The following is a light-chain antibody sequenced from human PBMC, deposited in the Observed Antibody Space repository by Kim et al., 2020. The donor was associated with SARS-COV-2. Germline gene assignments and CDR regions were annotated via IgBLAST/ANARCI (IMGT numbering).Light chain of an antibody. V-gene: IGLV2-23*02. CDR2: EVR. CDR1: SSDVGTYDL. J-gene: IGLJ1*01. CDR3: CSYAGSRNV. Sequence: PGQSITFSCTGTSSDVGTYDLVSWYQQHPGKAPKLLIYEVRKRPSGVSNRFSGSKSGNTASLAISGLQAEDEADYYCCSYAGSRNVFGTGTKVTVL.